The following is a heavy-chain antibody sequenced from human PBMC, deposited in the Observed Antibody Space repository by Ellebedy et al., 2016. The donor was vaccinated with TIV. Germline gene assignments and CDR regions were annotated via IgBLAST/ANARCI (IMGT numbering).Heavy chain of an antibody. Sequence: SQTLSLTXXISGDSVSSNSAAWNWIRQSPSRGLEWLGRTYYRSKWYNDYAVSVKSRITINPDTSKNQFSLQLNSVTPEDTAVYYCARGGAAGNARYFDYWGQGTLVTVSS. CDR3: ARGGAAGNARYFDY. CDR1: GDSVSSNSAA. D-gene: IGHD6-13*01. V-gene: IGHV6-1*01. J-gene: IGHJ4*02. CDR2: TYYRSKWYN.